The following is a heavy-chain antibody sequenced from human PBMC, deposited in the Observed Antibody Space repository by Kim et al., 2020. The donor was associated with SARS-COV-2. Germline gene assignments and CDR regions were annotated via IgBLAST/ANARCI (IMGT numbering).Heavy chain of an antibody. V-gene: IGHV1-2*02. Sequence: ASVKVSCKASGYTFTGYYMHWVRQAPGQGLEWMGWINPNSGGTNYAQKFQGRVTMTRDTSISTAYMELSRLRSDDTAVYYCARVHIVATITEWFDYWGQGTLVTVSS. J-gene: IGHJ4*02. CDR2: INPNSGGT. CDR3: ARVHIVATITEWFDY. CDR1: GYTFTGYY. D-gene: IGHD5-12*01.